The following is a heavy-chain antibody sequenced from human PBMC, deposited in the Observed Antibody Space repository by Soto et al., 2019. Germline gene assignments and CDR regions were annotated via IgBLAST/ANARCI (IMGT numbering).Heavy chain of an antibody. CDR3: ARRNVYGSGSYSFDY. Sequence: QVQLVQSGAEVKKRGASVKVSCKACGFTFTNYAMHWVRQAPGQRLEWMGWINAAIGNTKYSQKFQGSVTITRDTSANTAYMELSSLRSEDTAVYYCARRNVYGSGSYSFDYWGQGTLVTVSS. CDR2: INAAIGNT. D-gene: IGHD3-10*01. CDR1: GFTFTNYA. V-gene: IGHV1-3*01. J-gene: IGHJ4*02.